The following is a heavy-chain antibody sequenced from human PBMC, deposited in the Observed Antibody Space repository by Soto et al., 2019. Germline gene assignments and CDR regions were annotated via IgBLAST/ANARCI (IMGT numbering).Heavy chain of an antibody. CDR3: AKDAEMHATRLLSYFALDL. Sequence: QVQLVESGGGVVQPGGSLRLSCAARGFALSPYTIHWVRQAPGTGLEWVAGLSSDGSNNFYPDSVKGRITISRDNSKTTVHLQINNLRPEDTAIYYCAKDAEMHATRLLSYFALDLWGRGTTVTVSS. D-gene: IGHD3-10*01. CDR2: LSSDGSNN. V-gene: IGHV3-30-3*01. J-gene: IGHJ6*02. CDR1: GFALSPYT.